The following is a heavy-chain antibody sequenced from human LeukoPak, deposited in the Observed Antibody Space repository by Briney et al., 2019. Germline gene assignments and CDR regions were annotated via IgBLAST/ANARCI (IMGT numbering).Heavy chain of an antibody. V-gene: IGHV4-61*01. CDR2: IYYSGST. CDR3: ARRSLASFDY. Sequence: PSETLSLTCTVSGGSISSGSYYWSWIRQPPGKGLEWIGYIYYSGSTYYNPSLKSRVTISVDTSKNQFSLKLSSVTAADTAVFYCARRSLASFDYWGQGTLVTVSS. CDR1: GGSISSGSYY. J-gene: IGHJ4*02.